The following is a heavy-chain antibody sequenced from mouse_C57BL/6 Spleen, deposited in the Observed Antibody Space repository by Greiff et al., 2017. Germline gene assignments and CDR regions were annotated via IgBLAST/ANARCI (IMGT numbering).Heavy chain of an antibody. D-gene: IGHD2-5*01. CDR3: ARYSNHEGFAY. CDR2: IWSGGST. J-gene: IGHJ3*01. Sequence: VKVEESGPGLVQPSQSLSITCTVSGFSLTSYGVHWVRQSPGKGLEWLGVIWSGGSTDYNAAFISRLSISKDNSKSQVFFKMNSLQADDTAIYYCARYSNHEGFAYWGQGTLVTVSA. V-gene: IGHV2-2*01. CDR1: GFSLTSYG.